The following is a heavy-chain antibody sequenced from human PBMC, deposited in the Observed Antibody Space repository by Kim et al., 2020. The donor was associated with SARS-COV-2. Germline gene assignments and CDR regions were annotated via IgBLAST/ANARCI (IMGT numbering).Heavy chain of an antibody. D-gene: IGHD6-25*01. V-gene: IGHV3-33*01. CDR1: GFTFSSYG. CDR3: ARVFTRQRKQYGMDV. Sequence: GGSLRLSCAASGFTFSSYGMHWVRQAPGKGLEWVAVIWYDGSNKYYADSVKGRFTISRDNSKNTLYLQMNSLRAEDTAVYYCARVFTRQRKQYGMDVWGQGTTVTVSS. J-gene: IGHJ6*02. CDR2: IWYDGSNK.